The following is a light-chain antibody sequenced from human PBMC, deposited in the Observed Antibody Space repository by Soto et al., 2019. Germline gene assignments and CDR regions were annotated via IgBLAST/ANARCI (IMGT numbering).Light chain of an antibody. CDR2: GAS. CDR1: QSVSSN. CDR3: QQCVNYPFT. J-gene: IGKJ3*01. V-gene: IGKV3-15*01. Sequence: EIVMTQSPATLSVSPGERATPSCRASQSVSSNLAWYQQKPGQAPRLLIYGASTRATGIPARFSGSGSGTEFTLTISSLQPDDFATYYCQQCVNYPFTFGPGTKVDIK.